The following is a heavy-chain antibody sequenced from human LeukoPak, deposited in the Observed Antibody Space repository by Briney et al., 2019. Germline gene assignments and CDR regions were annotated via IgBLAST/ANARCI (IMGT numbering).Heavy chain of an antibody. Sequence: SETLSLTCTVSGGSISSRTYYWGGIRQPPGKGLDWIGSIYYSGSTNYNPSLKSRLTISVATSKTQFSLKLSSVTAADTAVYYCATQASSGYSRFDPWGQGTLVTVSS. D-gene: IGHD3-22*01. J-gene: IGHJ5*02. V-gene: IGHV4-39*01. CDR2: IYYSGST. CDR3: ATQASSGYSRFDP. CDR1: GGSISSRTYY.